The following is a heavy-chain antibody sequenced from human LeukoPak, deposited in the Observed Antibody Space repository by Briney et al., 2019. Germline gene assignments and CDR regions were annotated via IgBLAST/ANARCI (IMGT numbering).Heavy chain of an antibody. Sequence: ASVKVSCKASGYTFTSYYMHWVRQPPGQGLEGMGIINPSGGSTSYAQKFQGRVTMTRDMSTSTVYMELSSLRPEDTAVYYCARVPLSIVGATNDAFDIWGQGTMVTVSS. CDR1: GYTFTSYY. D-gene: IGHD1-26*01. J-gene: IGHJ3*02. V-gene: IGHV1-46*01. CDR2: INPSGGST. CDR3: ARVPLSIVGATNDAFDI.